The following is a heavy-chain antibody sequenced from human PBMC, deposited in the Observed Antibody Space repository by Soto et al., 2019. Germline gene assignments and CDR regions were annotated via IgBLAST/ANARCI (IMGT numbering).Heavy chain of an antibody. Sequence: ASVKVSCKASGYTFTSYDINWVRQATGQGLGWMGWMNPNSGNTGYAQKFQGRVTMTRNTSISTAYMELSSLRSEDTAVYYCARSYSSSSRRVYGMDVWGQGTTVTVSS. CDR1: GYTFTSYD. CDR3: ARSYSSSSRRVYGMDV. V-gene: IGHV1-8*01. D-gene: IGHD6-6*01. CDR2: MNPNSGNT. J-gene: IGHJ6*02.